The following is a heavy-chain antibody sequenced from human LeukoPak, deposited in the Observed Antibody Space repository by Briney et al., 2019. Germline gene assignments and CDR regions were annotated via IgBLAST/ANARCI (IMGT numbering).Heavy chain of an antibody. J-gene: IGHJ4*02. CDR3: AKERDSRGYFDY. V-gene: IGHV3-23*01. CDR2: ISGSGGST. CDR1: GFTFSTYA. D-gene: IGHD3-22*01. Sequence: GGSLRLSCAVSGFTFSTYAMSWVRQAPGKGLEWVSAISGSGGSTYYADSVKGRFTTSRDNSKNTLYLQMNSLRAEDTAVYYCAKERDSRGYFDYWGQGTLVTVSS.